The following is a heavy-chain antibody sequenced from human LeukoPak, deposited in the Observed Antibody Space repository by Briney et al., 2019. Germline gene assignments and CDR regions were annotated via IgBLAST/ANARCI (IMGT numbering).Heavy chain of an antibody. CDR1: GGSLSSYY. D-gene: IGHD4-17*01. V-gene: IGHV4-59*01. CDR2: IYYSGST. J-gene: IGHJ4*02. CDR3: ARGYGEWYYFDY. Sequence: SETLSLTCTVSGGSLSSYYWSWIRQPPGKGLEWIGYIYYSGSTSYNPSLQSRVTISVDTSKNQFSLKLSSVTAADTAVYYCARGYGEWYYFDYWGQGTLVPVSS.